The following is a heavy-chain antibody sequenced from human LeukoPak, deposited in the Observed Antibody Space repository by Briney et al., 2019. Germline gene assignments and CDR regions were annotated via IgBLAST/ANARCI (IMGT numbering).Heavy chain of an antibody. V-gene: IGHV4-39*01. Sequence: PSETLSLTCTVSGGSISSSSYYWGWIRQPPGKGLEWIGSIYYSGSTYYNPSLKSRVTISVDTSKNQFSLKLSSVTAADTAVYYSARQYYYDSSGYYPFDYWGQGTLVTVSS. D-gene: IGHD3-22*01. CDR3: ARQYYYDSSGYYPFDY. CDR2: IYYSGST. CDR1: GGSISSSSYY. J-gene: IGHJ4*02.